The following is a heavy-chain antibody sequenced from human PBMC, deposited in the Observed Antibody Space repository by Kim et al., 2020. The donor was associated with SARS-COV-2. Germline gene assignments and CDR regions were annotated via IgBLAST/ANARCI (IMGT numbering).Heavy chain of an antibody. CDR1: GGSISSGGYY. V-gene: IGHV4-31*03. Sequence: SETLSLTCTVSGGSISSGGYYWSWIRQHPGKGLEWIGYIYYSGSTYYNPSLKSRVTISVDTSKNQFSLKLSSVTAADTAVYYCARYSAADASARGFDYWGQGTLVTVSS. D-gene: IGHD6-13*01. CDR3: ARYSAADASARGFDY. J-gene: IGHJ4*02. CDR2: IYYSGST.